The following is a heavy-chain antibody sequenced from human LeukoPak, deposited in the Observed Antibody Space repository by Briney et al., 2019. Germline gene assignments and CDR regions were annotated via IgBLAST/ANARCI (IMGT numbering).Heavy chain of an antibody. Sequence: SETLSLTCTVSGGSNSSGGYYWSWIRQPPGKGLEWIGYIYHSGSTYYNPSLKSRVTISVDRSKNQFSLKLSSVTAADTAVYYCARVPIMVRGVINGNWFDPWGQGTLVTASS. J-gene: IGHJ5*02. CDR3: ARVPIMVRGVINGNWFDP. V-gene: IGHV4-30-2*01. CDR1: GGSNSSGGYY. D-gene: IGHD3-10*01. CDR2: IYHSGST.